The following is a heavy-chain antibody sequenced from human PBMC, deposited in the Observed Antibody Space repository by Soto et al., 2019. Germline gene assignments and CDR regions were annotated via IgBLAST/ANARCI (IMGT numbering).Heavy chain of an antibody. Sequence: ASVKVSCKASGYTXTSYYMHWVRQAPGQGLEWMGGFDPEDGETIYAQKFQGRVTMTEDTSTDTAYMELSSLRSEDTAVYYYATVPGDFWSGSQGPNGYWGQGTLVTVSS. J-gene: IGHJ4*02. D-gene: IGHD3-3*01. V-gene: IGHV1-24*01. CDR1: GYTXTSYY. CDR3: ATVPGDFWSGSQGPNGY. CDR2: FDPEDGET.